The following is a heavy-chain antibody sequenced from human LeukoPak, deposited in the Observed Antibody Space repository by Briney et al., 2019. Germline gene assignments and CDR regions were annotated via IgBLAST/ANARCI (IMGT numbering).Heavy chain of an antibody. CDR1: GSTDSSNY. D-gene: IGHD3-22*01. Sequence: GGSLRLSCAASGSTDSSNYMSWVRQAPGKGLEWVSVIYSGGSTYYADSVKGRFTISRDNSKNTLYLQMNSLRAEDTAVYYCARVGDYYDSSGYPFDYWGQGTLVTVSS. J-gene: IGHJ4*02. CDR2: IYSGGST. V-gene: IGHV3-53*01. CDR3: ARVGDYYDSSGYPFDY.